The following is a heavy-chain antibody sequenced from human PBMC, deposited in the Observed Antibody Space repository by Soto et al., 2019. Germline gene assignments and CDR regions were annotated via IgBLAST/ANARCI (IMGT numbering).Heavy chain of an antibody. CDR3: ARSVGTVDSSGYYSNWFDP. V-gene: IGHV1-69*12. CDR1: GGTFSSYA. CDR2: IIPIFGTA. J-gene: IGHJ5*02. Sequence: QVQLVQSGAEVKKPGSSVKVSCKASGGTFSSYAISWVRQAPGQGLEWMGGIIPIFGTANYAQKFQGRVTITADESTSPAYMEMSSLRSEDTAVYYCARSVGTVDSSGYYSNWFDPWGQGTLVTVSS. D-gene: IGHD3-22*01.